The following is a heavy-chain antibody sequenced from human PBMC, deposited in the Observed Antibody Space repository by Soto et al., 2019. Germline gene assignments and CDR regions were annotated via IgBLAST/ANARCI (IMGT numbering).Heavy chain of an antibody. D-gene: IGHD3-10*01. CDR2: ISAYNGNT. Sequence: WASVKVSCKASGYTFTSYGISWVRQAPGQGLEWMGWISAYNGNTNYAQKLQGRVTMTTDTSTSTAYMELRSLRSDDTAVYYCARDATITMVRGVISNFDYCGQGTLVTVSS. J-gene: IGHJ4*02. V-gene: IGHV1-18*04. CDR3: ARDATITMVRGVISNFDY. CDR1: GYTFTSYG.